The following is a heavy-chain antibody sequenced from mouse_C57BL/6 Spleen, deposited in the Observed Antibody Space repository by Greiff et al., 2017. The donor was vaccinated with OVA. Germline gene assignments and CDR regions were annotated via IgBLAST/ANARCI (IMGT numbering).Heavy chain of an antibody. CDR3: ARRGDADY. D-gene: IGHD3-3*01. Sequence: QVQLQQSGAELVMPGASVKLSCKASGYTFTSYWMHWVKQRPGQGLEWIGEIDPSDSYTNYNQKFKGKSTLTVDKSSSTAYMQLSSLTSEDSAVYYCARRGDADYWGQGTTLTVSS. V-gene: IGHV1-69*01. J-gene: IGHJ2*01. CDR2: IDPSDSYT. CDR1: GYTFTSYW.